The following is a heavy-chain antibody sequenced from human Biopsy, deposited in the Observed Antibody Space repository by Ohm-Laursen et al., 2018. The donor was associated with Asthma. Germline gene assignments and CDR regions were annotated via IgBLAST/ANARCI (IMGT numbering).Heavy chain of an antibody. CDR3: SREEPTSGWYQGSILR. V-gene: IGHV3-30*03. D-gene: IGHD6-19*01. Sequence: SLRLSCAASVLTFSSYGMVWVRLAPGKGLEWVACISYDGSNKYYADSVKGRSTISRDNSKNTLNLQMNSLRAEDTAVYYCSREEPTSGWYQGSILRWGQGTLVTVSS. CDR1: VLTFSSYG. J-gene: IGHJ4*02. CDR2: ISYDGSNK.